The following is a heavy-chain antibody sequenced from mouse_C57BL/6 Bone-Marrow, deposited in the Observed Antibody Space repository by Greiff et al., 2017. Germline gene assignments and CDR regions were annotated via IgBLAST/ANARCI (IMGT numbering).Heavy chain of an antibody. J-gene: IGHJ1*03. V-gene: IGHV1-9*01. Sequence: QVQLQQSGAELMKPGASVKLSCKATGYTFTGYWIEWVKQRPGHGLEWIGEILPGSGSTNYNEKFKGKATFTADTSSNTAYMQLSSLTTEDSAIYYCARPLLISDGSHWYFDVWGTGTTVTVSS. CDR1: GYTFTGYW. CDR3: ARPLLISDGSHWYFDV. D-gene: IGHD1-1*01. CDR2: ILPGSGST.